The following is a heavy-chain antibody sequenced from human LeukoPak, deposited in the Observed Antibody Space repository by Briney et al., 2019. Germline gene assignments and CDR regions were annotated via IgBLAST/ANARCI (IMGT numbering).Heavy chain of an antibody. CDR3: ARGVGTNYFDY. D-gene: IGHD1-26*01. J-gene: IGHJ4*02. CDR1: GYTFTSYY. CDR2: IEPNGGST. V-gene: IGHV1-46*01. Sequence: VASVKVSCKASGYTFTSYYLHWVRQAPGQGLEWMGIIEPNGGSTTYAQKLQGGVTMTRDTSTSTVYMELSSLRSDDTAVYYCARGVGTNYFDYWGQGTLVTVSS.